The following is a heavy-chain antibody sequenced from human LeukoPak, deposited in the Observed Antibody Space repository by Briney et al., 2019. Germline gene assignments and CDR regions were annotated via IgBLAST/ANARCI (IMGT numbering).Heavy chain of an antibody. Sequence: GGSLRLSCAASGFTFSSYWMHWVRQAPGKGLVWVTRIRTDGSTTDYADFVKGRFTISRDNAKNTLHLQMNSLGAEDTAVYYCVRGYGHFDYWGQGTQVTVSS. CDR1: GFTFSSYW. CDR2: IRTDGSTT. CDR3: VRGYGHFDY. J-gene: IGHJ4*02. V-gene: IGHV3-74*01. D-gene: IGHD4-17*01.